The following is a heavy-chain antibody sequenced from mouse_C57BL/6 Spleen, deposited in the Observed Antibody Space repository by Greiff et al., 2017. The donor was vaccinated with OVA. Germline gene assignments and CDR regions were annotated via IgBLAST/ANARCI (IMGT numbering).Heavy chain of an antibody. J-gene: IGHJ4*01. CDR2: IYPGSGNT. Sequence: QVHVKQSGPELVKPGASVKISCKASGYSFTSYYIHWVKQRPGQGLEWIGWIYPGSGNTKYNEKFKGKATLTADTSSSTAYMQLSSLTSEDSAVYYCARGEAQAYAMDYWGQGTSVTVSS. V-gene: IGHV1-66*01. D-gene: IGHD3-2*02. CDR3: ARGEAQAYAMDY. CDR1: GYSFTSYY.